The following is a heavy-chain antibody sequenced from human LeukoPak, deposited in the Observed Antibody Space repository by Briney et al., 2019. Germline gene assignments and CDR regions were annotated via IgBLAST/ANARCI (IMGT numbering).Heavy chain of an antibody. Sequence: SETLSLTCTVSGGSISSYYWSWIRQPAGKGLEWIGRIYTSGSTNYNPSLKSRVTMSVDTTKNQFSLKLSSVTAADTAVYYCARSYSSGGLFDYWGQGTLVTVSS. J-gene: IGHJ4*02. D-gene: IGHD6-19*01. CDR2: IYTSGST. CDR3: ARSYSSGGLFDY. CDR1: GGSISSYY. V-gene: IGHV4-4*07.